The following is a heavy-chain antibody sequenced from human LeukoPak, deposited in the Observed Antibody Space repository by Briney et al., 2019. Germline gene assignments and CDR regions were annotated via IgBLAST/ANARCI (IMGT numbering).Heavy chain of an antibody. CDR3: ARRRHYYGSGSPFDY. J-gene: IGHJ4*02. D-gene: IGHD3-10*01. CDR1: GGSFSGYY. V-gene: IGHV4-34*01. CDR2: INHSGST. Sequence: PSETLSLTCAVSGGSFSGYYWSWIRQPPGKGLEWIGEINHSGSTNYNPSLKSRVTISVDTSKTQFSLKLSSVTAADTAVYYCARRRHYYGSGSPFDYWGQGTLVTVSS.